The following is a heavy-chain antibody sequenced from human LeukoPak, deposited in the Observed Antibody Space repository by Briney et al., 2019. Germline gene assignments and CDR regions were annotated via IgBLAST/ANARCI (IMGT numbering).Heavy chain of an antibody. D-gene: IGHD2-15*01. Sequence: GGSLRLSCAASGFTFSSYAMSWVRQAPGEGLEWVSAISGSGGSTYYADSVRGRFTISRDNSRNTLYLQMNSLRAEDTAIYYCAKNGDRGAYCSGGTCYPYYYYYMDVWGKGTTVTISS. J-gene: IGHJ6*03. CDR1: GFTFSSYA. V-gene: IGHV3-23*01. CDR3: AKNGDRGAYCSGGTCYPYYYYYMDV. CDR2: ISGSGGST.